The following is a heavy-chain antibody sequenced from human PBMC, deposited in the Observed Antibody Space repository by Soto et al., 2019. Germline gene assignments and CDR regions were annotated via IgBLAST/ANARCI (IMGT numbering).Heavy chain of an antibody. CDR2: ISTYNGNT. CDR3: AREDSSGYLYFDY. V-gene: IGHV1-18*01. Sequence: QVQLVQSGAEVKKPGASVKVSCKASGYTFTSYGISWVRQAPGQGLEWMGWISTYNGNTNHAQKRQGRVNMTKDTTTSTAYMELRSLSSDATAVYYCAREDSSGYLYFDYWGQGTLVTVSS. CDR1: GYTFTSYG. J-gene: IGHJ4*02. D-gene: IGHD3-22*01.